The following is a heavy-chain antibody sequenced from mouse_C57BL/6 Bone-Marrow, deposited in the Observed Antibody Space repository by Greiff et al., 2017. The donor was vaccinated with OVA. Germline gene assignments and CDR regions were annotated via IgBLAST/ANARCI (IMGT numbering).Heavy chain of an antibody. V-gene: IGHV5-6*01. CDR1: GFTFSSYG. D-gene: IGHD4-1*01. J-gene: IGHJ2*01. CDR2: ISSGGSYT. Sequence: EVKLVESGGDLVKPGGSLKLSCAASGFTFSSYGMSWVRQTPDKRLEWVATISSGGSYTYYPDSVKGRFTISRDNAQNTLYLQMSSLKSEDTAVYYCARTGKVDDWGKGTTLTVSS. CDR3: ARTGKVDD.